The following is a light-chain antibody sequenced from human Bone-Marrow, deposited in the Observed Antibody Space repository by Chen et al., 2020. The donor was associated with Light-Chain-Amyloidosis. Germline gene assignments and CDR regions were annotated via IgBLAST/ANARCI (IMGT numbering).Light chain of an antibody. CDR3: ASYAGSYSLV. CDR2: EVS. V-gene: IGLV2-11*01. CDR1: SRDVGGYNH. Sequence: QSSLTQPRSVSGSPGQSVTISCTGTSRDVGGYNHVSWYQQHPGKAPKLMIYEVSKWPSGVPDRFSGSKSGNTASLTISGLQTEDEADYYCASYAGSYSLVFGGGTKLTVL. J-gene: IGLJ2*01.